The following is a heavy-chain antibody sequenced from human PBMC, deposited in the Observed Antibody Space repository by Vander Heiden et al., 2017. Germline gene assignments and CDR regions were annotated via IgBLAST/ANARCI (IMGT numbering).Heavy chain of an antibody. V-gene: IGHV5-51*01. D-gene: IGHD3-10*01. CDR3: ARVAITMVRGVIITMYYFDY. CDR2: IYPGDSDT. Sequence: EVQLVQSGAEVKQPGESLKISCKGSGYSFTRYWIGGVRQMPGKGLEWMGIIYPGDSDTRYSPSFQGQVTISADKSISTAYLQWSSLKASDTAMYYCARVAITMVRGVIITMYYFDYWGQGTLVTVSS. J-gene: IGHJ4*02. CDR1: GYSFTRYW.